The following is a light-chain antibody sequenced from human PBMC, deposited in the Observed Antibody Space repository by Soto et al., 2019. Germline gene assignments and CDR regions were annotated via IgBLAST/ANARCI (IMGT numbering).Light chain of an antibody. CDR2: DAS. CDR3: QQYNSYWT. Sequence: DLQMTQSPSTLSASVGDRVTITCRASQSISSWLAWYQQKPGKAPKLLIYDASSLESGVPSRFSGSGSGTEFTPTISSLQADDSATYYCQQYNSYWTFGQGTKVEIK. CDR1: QSISSW. V-gene: IGKV1-5*01. J-gene: IGKJ1*01.